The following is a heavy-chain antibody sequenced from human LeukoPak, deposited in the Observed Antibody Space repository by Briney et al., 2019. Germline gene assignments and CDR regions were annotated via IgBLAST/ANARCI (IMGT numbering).Heavy chain of an antibody. CDR2: INHIVST. CDR1: GASFGGYY. CDR3: ARLLLVRYYYYYMDV. Sequence: PSQTLSLTCAVDGASFGGYYCSSVSHPPGEGLGWIGEINHIVSTNYNPSLKSQATISVDTPKNQFSLKLSSVTAADTAVYYCARLLLVRYYYYYMDVWGKGTTVTISS. V-gene: IGHV4-34*01. J-gene: IGHJ6*03. D-gene: IGHD6-6*01.